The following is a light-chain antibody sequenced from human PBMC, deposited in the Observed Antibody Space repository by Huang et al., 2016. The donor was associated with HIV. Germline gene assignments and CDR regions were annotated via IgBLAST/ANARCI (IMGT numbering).Light chain of an antibody. V-gene: IGKV3-15*01. CDR1: QSVGNN. CDR3: QQYNSGGT. Sequence: EIVLTQSPATLSVSPGGRATLSCRASQSVGNNLAWYQHKLGQPPRLLMYDASPMAAGAPATFSGSGSATEFTLTISSLQSEDSAVYYCQQYNSGGTFGQGTKLEIK. CDR2: DAS. J-gene: IGKJ2*01.